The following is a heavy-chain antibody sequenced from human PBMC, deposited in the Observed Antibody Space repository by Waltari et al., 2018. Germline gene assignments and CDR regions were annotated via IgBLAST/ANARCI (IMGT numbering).Heavy chain of an antibody. Sequence: QVQLVQSGAEVKKPGASVKVSCKASGYTFTSYYMHWVRQAPGQGLEWMGIINPRGGSTSYGKKFQGRVTMTRDTSTSTVYMELSSLRSEDTAVYYCARGIVVVVAATNWFDPWGQGTLVTVSS. CDR3: ARGIVVVVAATNWFDP. J-gene: IGHJ5*02. CDR1: GYTFTSYY. CDR2: INPRGGST. D-gene: IGHD2-15*01. V-gene: IGHV1-46*01.